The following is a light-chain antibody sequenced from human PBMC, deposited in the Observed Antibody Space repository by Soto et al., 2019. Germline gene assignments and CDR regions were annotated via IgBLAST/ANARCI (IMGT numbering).Light chain of an antibody. J-gene: IGKJ5*01. CDR2: AAS. CDR3: QHADSFPLIT. Sequence: DIKRTQSPSSLSASVGDRVTITCRSSEDISTWLAWYQQKPGKAPKLLIYAASSLQSGVPSRFSGSGSGTDFTLTISSLQPQDFATYYCQHADSFPLITFGQGTRLEIK. CDR1: EDISTW. V-gene: IGKV1-12*01.